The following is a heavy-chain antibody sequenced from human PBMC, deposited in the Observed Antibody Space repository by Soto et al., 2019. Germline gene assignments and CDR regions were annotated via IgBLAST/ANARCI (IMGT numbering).Heavy chain of an antibody. CDR2: IIPIFGTA. J-gene: IGHJ6*02. CDR1: GGTFSSYA. V-gene: IGHV1-69*13. CDR3: AKTGGAYYYDSSADNCYYYGMDV. Sequence: GASVKVSCKASGGTFSSYAISWVRQAPGQGLEWMGGIIPIFGTANYAQKFQGRVTITADESTSTAYMELSSLRSEDTAVYYCAKTGGAYYYDSSADNCYYYGMDVWGQGTTVTVSS. D-gene: IGHD3-22*01.